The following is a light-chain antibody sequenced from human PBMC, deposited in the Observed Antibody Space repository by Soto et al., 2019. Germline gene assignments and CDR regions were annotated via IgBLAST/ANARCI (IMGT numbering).Light chain of an antibody. CDR2: SNN. CDR1: SSNIGSNT. J-gene: IGLJ1*01. Sequence: QAVLAQPPPASGTPGQRGTISCSGSSSNIGSNTVNWYQQLPRTAPKLLIYSNNQRPSGVPDRFSGSKSGTSASLAISGLQSEDEADYYCAAWDDSLNGPYVFGTGTKVTVL. V-gene: IGLV1-44*01. CDR3: AAWDDSLNGPYV.